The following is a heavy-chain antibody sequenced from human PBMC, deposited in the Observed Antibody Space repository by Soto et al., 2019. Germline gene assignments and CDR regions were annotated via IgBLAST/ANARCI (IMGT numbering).Heavy chain of an antibody. J-gene: IGHJ3*02. CDR1: GFTFSSYG. Sequence: QVQLVESGGGVVQPGRSLRLSCAASGFTFSSYGMHWVRQAPGKGLEWVAVISYDGSNKYYADSVKGRFTISRDNSKNTLYLQMNSLSAEDTAVYYCAKGGYSSSPGAFDIWGQGTMVTVSS. CDR3: AKGGYSSSPGAFDI. CDR2: ISYDGSNK. V-gene: IGHV3-30*18. D-gene: IGHD6-6*01.